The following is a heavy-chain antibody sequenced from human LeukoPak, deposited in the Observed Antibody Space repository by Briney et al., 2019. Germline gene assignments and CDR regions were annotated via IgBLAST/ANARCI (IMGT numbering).Heavy chain of an antibody. CDR3: GTGDGGTIFGVAFDI. CDR2: INWKGGRT. V-gene: IGHV3-20*03. J-gene: IGHJ3*02. Sequence: PGGSLRLAFSPSGFTSVVYGMSSVPQTPGRGLGWVSGINWKGGRTGYADSVKGRFTIPSEHAKTSLSLQLDSLRAGDTALYYCGTGDGGTIFGVAFDIWGQGTMVTVSS. CDR1: GFTSVVYG. D-gene: IGHD3-3*01.